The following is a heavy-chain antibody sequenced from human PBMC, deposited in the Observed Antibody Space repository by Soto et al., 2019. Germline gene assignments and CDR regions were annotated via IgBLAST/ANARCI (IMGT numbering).Heavy chain of an antibody. CDR2: IIPILGVT. Sequence: QVQLVQSGAEVKKPGSSVKVSCKPSGGTFSSNTISWVRQAPGQGPEWMGRIIPILGVTTYAPQFQDRVIMTADTSTNTAHMELSSLRSSDTAVYSCARSSHPGGRSGPFDFWGQGTLVIVSS. J-gene: IGHJ4*02. V-gene: IGHV1-69*02. D-gene: IGHD1-26*01. CDR3: ARSSHPGGRSGPFDF. CDR1: GGTFSSNT.